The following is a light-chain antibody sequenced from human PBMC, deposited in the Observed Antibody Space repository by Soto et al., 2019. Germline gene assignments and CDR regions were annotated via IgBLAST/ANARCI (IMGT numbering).Light chain of an antibody. CDR1: QSVSSY. CDR3: QQRSNWPPMYT. Sequence: EIVLTQSSVTLSLSPGERVTLSCRASQSVSSYLAWYQQKPGQAPRLLIYDASNRATGIPARFSGSGSGTDFTRTISSLEPEDFAVYYCQQRSNWPPMYTFGQGTKLEIK. V-gene: IGKV3-11*01. CDR2: DAS. J-gene: IGKJ2*01.